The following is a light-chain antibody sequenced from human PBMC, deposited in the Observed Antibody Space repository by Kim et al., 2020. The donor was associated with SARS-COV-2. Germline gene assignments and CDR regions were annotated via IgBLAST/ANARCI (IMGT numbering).Light chain of an antibody. Sequence: GQRVTSSCTGSSSNTAAGYDVHWYQQLPGAAPKLLIYANTNRPSGVPDRFSGSKSGTSVSLAITGLQAEDEADYYCQSYDSSLSVFGTGTKVTVL. V-gene: IGLV1-40*01. CDR2: ANT. CDR1: SSNTAAGYD. J-gene: IGLJ1*01. CDR3: QSYDSSLSV.